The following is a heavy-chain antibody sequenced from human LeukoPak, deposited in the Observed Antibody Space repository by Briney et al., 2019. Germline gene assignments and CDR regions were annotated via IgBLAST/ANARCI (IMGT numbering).Heavy chain of an antibody. CDR2: IYSSGNT. D-gene: IGHD3-22*01. J-gene: IGHJ4*02. Sequence: RASETLSLACIVSGGSISSSSYYWGWIRQPPGKGLEWIGSIYSSGNTYYNPSLKSRVTISVDTSKNQFSLKLSSVTAADTAVYYCARDYYDSSGFDYWGQGTLVTVSS. CDR3: ARDYYDSSGFDY. V-gene: IGHV4-39*02. CDR1: GGSISSSSYY.